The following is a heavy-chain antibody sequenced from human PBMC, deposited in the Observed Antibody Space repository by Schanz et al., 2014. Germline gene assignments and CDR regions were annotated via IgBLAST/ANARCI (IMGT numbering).Heavy chain of an antibody. CDR3: ASPSGYSDYGTYFDF. D-gene: IGHD5-12*01. CDR2: IGTAGDT. Sequence: EGQLAESGGGLVQPGGSLRLSCAASGFSIRNHDMHWVRQATGAGLEWVSAIGTAGDTFYLDSVKGRFTVSRDSGQNSLYLQMNSLRAGDTAVYYCASPSGYSDYGTYFDFWGQGTLVTVSS. CDR1: GFSIRNHD. J-gene: IGHJ4*02. V-gene: IGHV3-13*04.